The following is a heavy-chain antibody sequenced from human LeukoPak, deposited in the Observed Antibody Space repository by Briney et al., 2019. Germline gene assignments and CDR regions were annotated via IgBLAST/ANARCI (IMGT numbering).Heavy chain of an antibody. Sequence: GGSLRLSCAASGFTFSSYWMHWVRQAPGKGLVWVSRIYSDGSSYTADSVKGRFTISRDNAKDTLYLQMNSLRVEDTAVYYCARGGGIYGLWDYWGQGTQVTVSS. V-gene: IGHV3-74*03. CDR2: IYSDGSSY. CDR1: GFTFSSYW. CDR3: ARGGGIYGLWDY. D-gene: IGHD1-26*01. J-gene: IGHJ4*02.